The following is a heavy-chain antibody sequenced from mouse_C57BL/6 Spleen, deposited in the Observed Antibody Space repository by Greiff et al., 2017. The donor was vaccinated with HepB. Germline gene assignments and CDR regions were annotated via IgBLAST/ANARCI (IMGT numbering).Heavy chain of an antibody. CDR3: TTIYYGYAWFAY. V-gene: IGHV14-4*01. CDR1: GFNIKDDY. Sequence: EVQLQQSGAELVRPGASVKLSCTASGFNIKDDYMHWVKQRPEQGLEWIGWIDPENGDTEYASKFQGKATITADTSSNTAYLQLSSLTSEDTAVYYCTTIYYGYAWFAYWGQRTLVTVSA. D-gene: IGHD2-2*01. J-gene: IGHJ3*01. CDR2: IDPENGDT.